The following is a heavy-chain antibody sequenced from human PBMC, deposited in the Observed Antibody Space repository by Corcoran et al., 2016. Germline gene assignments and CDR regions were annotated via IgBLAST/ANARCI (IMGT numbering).Heavy chain of an antibody. J-gene: IGHJ6*02. Sequence: QVTLKESGPALVKPTQTLTLTCTFSGFSLSTTAMRVSWIRQPPGKALEWLARIDWDDDKFYSTSLRSRLTISKDTSKNLVVLTMTNMDPLDTATYYCARISGYVRDVWGQGTTVTVSS. CDR2: IDWDDDK. V-gene: IGHV2-70*04. CDR3: ARISGYVRDV. CDR1: GFSLSTTAMR.